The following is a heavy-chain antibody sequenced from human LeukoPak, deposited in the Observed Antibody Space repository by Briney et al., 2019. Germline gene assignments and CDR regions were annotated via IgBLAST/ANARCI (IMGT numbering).Heavy chain of an antibody. V-gene: IGHV1-18*01. D-gene: IGHD2-15*01. CDR2: ISAYNGNT. CDR1: GYTFTIYS. Sequence: ASVKVSCKASGYTFTIYSISWVRQAPGQGLEWMAWISAYNGNTDNSQKFHGRVTVTADTSTSTAYLELRSLRADDTAVYYCARSGCSAGSCYSQTVRFDSWGQGTLVTVSS. CDR3: ARSGCSAGSCYSQTVRFDS. J-gene: IGHJ4*02.